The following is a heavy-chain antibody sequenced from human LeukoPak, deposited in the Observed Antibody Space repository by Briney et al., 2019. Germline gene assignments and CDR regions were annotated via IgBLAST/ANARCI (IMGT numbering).Heavy chain of an antibody. CDR1: GYSISSAYY. V-gene: IGHV4-38-2*02. J-gene: IGHJ4*02. CDR3: ARVRGGYSTSGSYYPYYFHY. CDR2: IYHSGTT. Sequence: PSETLSLTCSVSGYSISSAYYWGWIRLPPGKGLEWIGTIYHSGTTYYNPSLKSRVTISVDTSKNQFSLKLSSVTAADTAVYYCARVRGGYSTSGSYYPYYFHYWGQGTLVTVSS. D-gene: IGHD3-10*01.